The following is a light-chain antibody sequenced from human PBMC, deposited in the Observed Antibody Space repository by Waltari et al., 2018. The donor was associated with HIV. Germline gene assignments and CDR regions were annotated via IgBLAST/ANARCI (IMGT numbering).Light chain of an antibody. CDR1: SSNIGSNT. V-gene: IGLV1-44*01. CDR2: SND. CDR3: AAWDDNLDAYV. Sequence: QSVLTQPPSASATPGQRFTISCSGRSSNIGSNTVHWYQQFSGTAPKLLISSNDQRPSGVPDRFSGSKSGTSASLAITGLQSEDEADYYCAAWDDNLDAYVFGTGTKVTVL. J-gene: IGLJ1*01.